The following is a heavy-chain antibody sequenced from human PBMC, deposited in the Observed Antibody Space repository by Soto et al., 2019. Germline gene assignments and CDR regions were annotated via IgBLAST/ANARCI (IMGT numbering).Heavy chain of an antibody. J-gene: IGHJ4*02. CDR2: ISYDGSNQ. V-gene: IGHV3-30-3*01. Sequence: QVQLVESGGGVVQPGRSLRLSCAASGFTFSNYAVHWVRQAPGKGLEWVAVISYDGSNQYYADSVKGRLTICRDDSKKARLVEMNSLRTEDTAVYYCAGVEESSYGPVDHWCEGTLVAVFS. CDR1: GFTFSNYA. CDR3: AGVEESSYGPVDH. D-gene: IGHD1-26*01.